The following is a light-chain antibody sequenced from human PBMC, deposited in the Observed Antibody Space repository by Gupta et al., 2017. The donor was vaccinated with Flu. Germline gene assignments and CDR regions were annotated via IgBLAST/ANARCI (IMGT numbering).Light chain of an antibody. CDR1: SSNIGRNT. CDR3: AAWDDSLNGFL. CDR2: SLN. V-gene: IGLV1-44*01. J-gene: IGLJ2*01. Sequence: QSVLTQPPSASGTPGQRVTISCSGSSSNIGRNTVNWYQQVPGTAPKLLIYSLNQRPSGVPDRFSGSKSGTSASLAISGLQSEDEADYYCAAWDDSLNGFLFGGGTKLTVL.